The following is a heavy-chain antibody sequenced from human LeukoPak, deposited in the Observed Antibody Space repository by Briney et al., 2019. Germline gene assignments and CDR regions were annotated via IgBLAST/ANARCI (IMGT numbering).Heavy chain of an antibody. CDR1: GYTFPTYY. Sequence: ASVNVSCKLSGYTFPTYYIHCGRRAPGQGLEWMGWINPNSGVTESAQKFQGRVTMTRDTSTSTAYMELSRLRSDDTAVYYCTRDHCSSMIFLEYNYFVSYAWGQGTTVTVSS. J-gene: IGHJ6*02. CDR2: INPNSGVT. V-gene: IGHV1-2*02. D-gene: IGHD2-2*01. CDR3: TRDHCSSMIFLEYNYFVSYA.